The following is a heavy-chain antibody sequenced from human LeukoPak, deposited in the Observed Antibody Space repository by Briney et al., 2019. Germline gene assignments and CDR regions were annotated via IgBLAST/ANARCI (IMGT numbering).Heavy chain of an antibody. J-gene: IGHJ6*02. V-gene: IGHV3-21*04. Sequence: PGGSLRLSCAASGFTFSSNSMNWVRQAPGKGLEWVSSISSSSSYIYYADSVKGRFTISRDNSKNTLYLQMNSLRAEDTAVYYCAKGLGSSPYYYGMDVWGQGTTVTVSS. CDR2: ISSSSSYI. CDR1: GFTFSSNS. CDR3: AKGLGSSPYYYGMDV. D-gene: IGHD2-15*01.